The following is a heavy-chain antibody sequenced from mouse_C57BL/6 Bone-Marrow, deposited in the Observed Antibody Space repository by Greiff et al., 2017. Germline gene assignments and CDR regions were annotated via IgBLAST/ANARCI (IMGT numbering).Heavy chain of an antibody. CDR3: ARHEGYSTYDY. CDR2: ISSGGSYT. CDR1: GFTFSSYG. J-gene: IGHJ2*01. Sequence: EVKLVESGGDLVKPGGSLKLSCAASGFTFSSYGMSWVRQTPDKRLEWVATISSGGSYTYYPDSVKGRFTISRDNAKNTLYLQMSSLKSEDTAMYYCARHEGYSTYDYWGQGTTLTVSS. D-gene: IGHD2-5*01. V-gene: IGHV5-6*01.